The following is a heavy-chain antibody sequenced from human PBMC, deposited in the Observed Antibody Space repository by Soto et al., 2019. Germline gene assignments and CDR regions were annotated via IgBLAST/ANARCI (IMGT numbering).Heavy chain of an antibody. J-gene: IGHJ4*02. D-gene: IGHD6-19*01. V-gene: IGHV1-69*02. Sequence: SVKVSCKASGGTFSSYTISWVRQAPGQELEWMGRIIPILGIANYAQKFKGRVTITADKSTSTAYMELSSLRSEDTAVYYCARSLVAGLFDYWGQGTLVTVSS. CDR1: GGTFSSYT. CDR2: IIPILGIA. CDR3: ARSLVAGLFDY.